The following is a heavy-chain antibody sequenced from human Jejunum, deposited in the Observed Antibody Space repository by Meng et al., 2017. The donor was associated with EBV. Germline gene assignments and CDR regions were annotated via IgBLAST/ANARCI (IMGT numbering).Heavy chain of an antibody. CDR3: ASVGYYDSSGYFTDY. Sequence: QVQLQVSVPGPVKPSGTLSLTCAVSGGSITSTNWWSWVRQPPGKGLEWIGEIHHSGRTNYNPSLKSRVTISVDKSKNQFSLELSSVTAADTAVYFCASVGYYDSSGYFTDYWGQGTLVTVSS. D-gene: IGHD3-22*01. J-gene: IGHJ4*02. CDR1: GGSITSTNW. CDR2: IHHSGRT. V-gene: IGHV4-4*02.